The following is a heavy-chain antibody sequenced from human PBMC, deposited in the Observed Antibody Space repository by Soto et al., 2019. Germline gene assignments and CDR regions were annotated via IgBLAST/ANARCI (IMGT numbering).Heavy chain of an antibody. Sequence: SETLYLTCTVSGCSISSSSYYWGWIRQPPGKGLEWIGSIYYSGSTYYNPSLKSRVTISVDTSKNQFSLKLSSVTAADTAVYYCARLYYDILTGYPYWFDPWRQGTLVTVSS. CDR2: IYYSGST. V-gene: IGHV4-39*01. CDR3: ARLYYDILTGYPYWFDP. D-gene: IGHD3-9*01. CDR1: GCSISSSSYY. J-gene: IGHJ5*02.